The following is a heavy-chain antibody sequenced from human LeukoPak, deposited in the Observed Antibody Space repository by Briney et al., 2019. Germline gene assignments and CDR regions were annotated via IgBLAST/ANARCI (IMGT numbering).Heavy chain of an antibody. Sequence: GGSPRLSCAASGFTFSSSSMNWVRQAPGKGLEWVSSISGDGTYIYYADSVKGRFTISRDNTKNSLYLQMNNLRAEDTAVYYCARGAVVQGNYDYWGQGTLVTVSS. CDR2: ISGDGTYI. CDR1: GFTFSSSS. CDR3: ARGAVVQGNYDY. V-gene: IGHV3-21*01. J-gene: IGHJ4*02. D-gene: IGHD3-10*01.